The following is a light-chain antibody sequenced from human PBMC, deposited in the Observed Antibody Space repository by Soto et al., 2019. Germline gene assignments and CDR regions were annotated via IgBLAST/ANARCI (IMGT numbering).Light chain of an antibody. CDR1: SSDFTTYHY. V-gene: IGLV2-14*01. CDR2: EVS. J-gene: IGLJ1*01. Sequence: QSALTQPASVSGSPGQSITISCTGSSSDFTTYHYVSWYRQHPGKAPKLMIYEVSHRPSGVSNRFSGSKSGNTASLTITGLQAEDEADYYCTSYFYSSGHFVFGTGTQLTVL. CDR3: TSYFYSSGHFV.